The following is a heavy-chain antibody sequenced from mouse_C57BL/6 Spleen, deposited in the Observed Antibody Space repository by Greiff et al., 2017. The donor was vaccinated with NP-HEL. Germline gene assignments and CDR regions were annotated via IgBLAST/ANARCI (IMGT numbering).Heavy chain of an antibody. CDR2: IDPETGGT. CDR3: TRDTTVVAFDY. J-gene: IGHJ2*01. CDR1: GYTFTDYE. Sequence: VQLQQSGAELVRPGASVTLSCKASGYTFTDYEMHWVKQTPVHGLEWIGAIDPETGGTAYNQKFKGKAILTADKSSSTAYMVLRSLTSEDSADYYCTRDTTVVAFDYWGQGTTLTVSS. D-gene: IGHD1-1*01. V-gene: IGHV1-15*01.